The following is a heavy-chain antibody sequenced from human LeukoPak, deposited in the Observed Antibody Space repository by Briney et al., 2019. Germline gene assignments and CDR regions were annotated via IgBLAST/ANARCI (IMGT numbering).Heavy chain of an antibody. CDR2: INHSGST. CDR1: GVSFSGYY. V-gene: IGHV4-34*01. Sequence: SETLSLTCAVYGVSFSGYYWSWIRQPPGKGLEWIGEINHSGSTNYNPSLKSRVTISVDTSKNQFSLKLSSVTAADTAVYYCARGGLRYQLLSWFDPWGQGTLVTVSS. D-gene: IGHD2-2*01. CDR3: ARGGLRYQLLSWFDP. J-gene: IGHJ5*02.